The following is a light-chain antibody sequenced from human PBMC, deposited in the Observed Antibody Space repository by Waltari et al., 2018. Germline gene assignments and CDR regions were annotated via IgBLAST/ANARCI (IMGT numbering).Light chain of an antibody. V-gene: IGLV2-8*01. CDR2: EVN. J-gene: IGLJ1*01. CDR3: CSYAGSNYFYV. CDR1: RNDVGGYNF. Sequence: SALNQHPSASGSPGQSVTISCAGTRNDVGGYNFVPWYQQHPGKAPKLMIFEVNQLPSGVPDRFSGSKSGNTASLTVSGLQAEDEADYYCCSYAGSNYFYVFGTGTKVTVL.